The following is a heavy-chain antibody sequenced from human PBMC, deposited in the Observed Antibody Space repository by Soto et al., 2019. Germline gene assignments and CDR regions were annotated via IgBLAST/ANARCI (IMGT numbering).Heavy chain of an antibody. J-gene: IGHJ4*01. D-gene: IGHD1-26*01. V-gene: IGHV6-1*01. CDR2: TYYRSKWYY. Sequence: SQTLSLTCAITGDSVSSNSAGWSWVRQSPSRGLEWLGRTYYRSKWYYEYAVSVRGRITINPDISKNQYSLQLNSVTPEDTAVYFCARGEQYSGRIFDYWGQGTLVTV. CDR1: GDSVSSNSAG. CDR3: ARGEQYSGRIFDY.